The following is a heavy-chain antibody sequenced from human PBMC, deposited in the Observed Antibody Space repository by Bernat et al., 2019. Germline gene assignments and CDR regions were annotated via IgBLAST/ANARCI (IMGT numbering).Heavy chain of an antibody. J-gene: IGHJ4*02. V-gene: IGHV1-46*01. CDR3: ARGAGSVAAYFDY. CDR1: GYTFSTYY. CDR2: INPSSGTT. Sequence: QVHLVQSGAEVKKPGASVKVSCRASGYTFSTYYIHWVRQAPGQGLEWMGIINPSSGTTTYARKFKGRVTMTRDTSTSTVHMEVSSLRSDDTAVYYCARGAGSVAAYFDYWGQGTLVTGSS. D-gene: IGHD6-19*01.